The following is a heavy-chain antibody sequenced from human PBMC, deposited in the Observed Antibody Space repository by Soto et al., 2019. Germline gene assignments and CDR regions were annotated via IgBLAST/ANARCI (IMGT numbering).Heavy chain of an antibody. CDR3: AKDFYPASSYNWNELDY. V-gene: IGHV3-30*18. CDR2: ISYDGSNK. J-gene: IGHJ4*02. CDR1: GFTFSSYG. D-gene: IGHD1-20*01. Sequence: QVQLVESGGGVVQPGRSLRLSCAASGFTFSSYGMHGVRQAPGKGLEWVAVISYDGSNKYYADSVKGRFTISRDNSKNTLYLQMNSLRAEDTAVYYCAKDFYPASSYNWNELDYWGQGTLVTVSS.